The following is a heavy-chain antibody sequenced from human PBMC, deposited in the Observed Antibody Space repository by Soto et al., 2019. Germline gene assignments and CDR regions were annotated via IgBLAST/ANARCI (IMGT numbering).Heavy chain of an antibody. V-gene: IGHV6-1*01. J-gene: IGHJ6*02. CDR2: TYYRSKWYN. CDR3: ARDDDFWSGYYGRDYYYYGMDV. CDR1: GDSVSSNSAA. D-gene: IGHD3-3*01. Sequence: SQTLSLTCAISGDSVSSNSAAWNWIRQSPSRGLEWLGRTYYRSKWYNDYAVSVKSRITINPDTSKNQSSLQLNSVTPEDTAVYYCARDDDFWSGYYGRDYYYYGMDVWGQGTTVTVSS.